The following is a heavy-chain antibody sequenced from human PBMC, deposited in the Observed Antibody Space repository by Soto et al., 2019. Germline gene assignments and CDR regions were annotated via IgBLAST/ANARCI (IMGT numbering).Heavy chain of an antibody. V-gene: IGHV3-74*01. J-gene: IGHJ4*02. CDR1: GFTFSNYW. CDR2: INSDGTTT. CDR3: ARVAVGAYYFHY. D-gene: IGHD1-26*01. Sequence: EVQLVESGGGLVQPGGSLRLSCAASGFTFSNYWMHWVRQAPGKGLVWVSRINSDGTTTSYADSVRGRFTISRDNARDTVYLQMNSLGVEDTAVYYCARVAVGAYYFHYWGQGTLVTVSS.